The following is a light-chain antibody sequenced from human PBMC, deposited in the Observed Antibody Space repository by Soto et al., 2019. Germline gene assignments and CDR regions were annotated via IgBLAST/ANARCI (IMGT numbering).Light chain of an antibody. J-gene: IGLJ1*01. CDR2: EVS. V-gene: IGLV2-14*01. CDR1: SSDVGGYNY. CDR3: SSYTSSSTQV. Sequence: QSVLTQPASVSGSPGQSITISCTGTSSDVGGYNYVSWYQQQPGKAPKLMIYEVSTRPSAVSNRFSGSKSGNTASLTISGLQAEDEADYYCSSYTSSSTQVFGTGTKVTVL.